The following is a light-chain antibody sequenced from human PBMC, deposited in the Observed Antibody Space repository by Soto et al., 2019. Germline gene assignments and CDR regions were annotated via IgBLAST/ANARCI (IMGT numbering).Light chain of an antibody. V-gene: IGLV1-40*01. J-gene: IGLJ1*01. CDR1: SSNIGAGYD. CDR3: QSYDSSLSGHV. CDR2: GNS. Sequence: QSVLTQPPSVSLAPGQRVTISCTGSSSNIGAGYDVHWYQQLPGTAPKLLIYGNSNRPSGVPDRFSGSKSGTSASLAITGLQAEDEADYYCQSYDSSLSGHVFGTGTKVTVL.